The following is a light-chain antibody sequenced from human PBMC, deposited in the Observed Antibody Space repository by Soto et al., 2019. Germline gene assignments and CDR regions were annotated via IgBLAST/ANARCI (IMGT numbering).Light chain of an antibody. V-gene: IGKV1-9*01. CDR3: QQYGSSPPYT. Sequence: IQLTQSPSSLSASVGDRVTITCRASQGIINYLAWYQQKPGKAPKLLIYGASTLQSGVPSRFGGSGSGTDFTLTVSSLQPEDFATYYCQQYGSSPPYTFGQGTKLEIK. J-gene: IGKJ2*01. CDR1: QGIINY. CDR2: GAS.